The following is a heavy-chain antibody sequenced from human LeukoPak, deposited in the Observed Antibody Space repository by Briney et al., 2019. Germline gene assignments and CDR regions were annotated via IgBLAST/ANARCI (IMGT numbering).Heavy chain of an antibody. D-gene: IGHD3-22*01. Sequence: GASVKVSCKASGYTFTGYYMHWVRQAPGRGLEWMGWINPNSGGTNYAQKFQGRVTMTRDTSISTAYMELSRLRSDDTAVYYCARGSYYYDSSGYATDYWGQGTLVTVSS. CDR2: INPNSGGT. CDR1: GYTFTGYY. CDR3: ARGSYYYDSSGYATDY. V-gene: IGHV1-2*02. J-gene: IGHJ4*02.